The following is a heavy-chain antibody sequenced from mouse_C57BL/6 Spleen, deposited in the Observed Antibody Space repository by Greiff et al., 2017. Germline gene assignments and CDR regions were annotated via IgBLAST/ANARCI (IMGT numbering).Heavy chain of an antibody. CDR3: TRGELYYGNYVDAMDY. Sequence: QVQLQPSGAELVRPGASVTLSCKASGYTFTDYEMHWVKQTPVHGLEWIGAIDPETGGTAYNQKFKGKAILTADKSSSTAYMELRSLTSEDSAVYYCTRGELYYGNYVDAMDYWGQGTSVTVSS. J-gene: IGHJ4*01. V-gene: IGHV1-15*01. CDR2: IDPETGGT. CDR1: GYTFTDYE. D-gene: IGHD2-1*01.